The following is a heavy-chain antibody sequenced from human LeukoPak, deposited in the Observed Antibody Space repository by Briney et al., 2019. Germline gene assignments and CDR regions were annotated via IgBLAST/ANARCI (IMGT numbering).Heavy chain of an antibody. Sequence: KPSETLSLTCTVFGYSISSGYYWGWIRQPPGKGLEWIGSIYHSGSTYYNPSLKSRVTISVDTSKNQFSLKLSSVTAADTAVYYCARAGLRYSSSWYSNYWGQGTLVTVSS. CDR2: IYHSGST. V-gene: IGHV4-38-2*02. CDR1: GYSISSGYY. J-gene: IGHJ4*02. CDR3: ARAGLRYSSSWYSNY. D-gene: IGHD6-13*01.